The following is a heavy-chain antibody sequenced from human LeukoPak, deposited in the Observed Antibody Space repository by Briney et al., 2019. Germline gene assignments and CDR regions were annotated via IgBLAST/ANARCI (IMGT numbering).Heavy chain of an antibody. J-gene: IGHJ6*03. CDR3: TTDLYYYGPGPYYYYMDV. D-gene: IGHD3-10*01. CDR1: GFTFSSYW. Sequence: TGGSLRLSCAASGFTFSSYWMSWVRQAPGKGLEWVGRIKSKTDGGTTDYAAPVKGRFTISRDDSKNTLYLQMNSLKTEDTAVYYCTTDLYYYGPGPYYYYMDVWGKGTTVTVSS. CDR2: IKSKTDGGTT. V-gene: IGHV3-15*01.